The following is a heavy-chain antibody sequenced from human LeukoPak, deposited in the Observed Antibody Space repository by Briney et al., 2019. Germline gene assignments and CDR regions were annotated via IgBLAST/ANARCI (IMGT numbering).Heavy chain of an antibody. Sequence: PGGSLRLSCAASGFTFSSYSMNWVRQAPGKGLEWVSSISRSSSYINYADSLKGRFTISRDNAKNSVYLQKNSLRAEDTAVYYCARVYQGVAIFDGIDYWGQGTLVTVSS. V-gene: IGHV3-21*01. J-gene: IGHJ4*02. D-gene: IGHD3-3*01. CDR2: ISRSSSYI. CDR1: GFTFSSYS. CDR3: ARVYQGVAIFDGIDY.